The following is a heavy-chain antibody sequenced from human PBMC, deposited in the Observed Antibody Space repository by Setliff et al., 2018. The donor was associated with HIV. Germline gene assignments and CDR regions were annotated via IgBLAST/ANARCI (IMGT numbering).Heavy chain of an antibody. CDR1: GYTFTAYY. CDR2: INPYSGGT. D-gene: IGHD3-10*01. V-gene: IGHV1-2*04. Sequence: ASVKVSCKASGYTFTAYYIHWVRQAPGQGLEWMGWINPYSGGTNYAQNFQGWVTMTRDTSVTTAYMELSRLTSDDTALYFCIREVRAAYKGPLWFGQSDPRPDTFDIWGQGTMVTVSS. J-gene: IGHJ3*02. CDR3: IREVRAAYKGPLWFGQSDPRPDTFDI.